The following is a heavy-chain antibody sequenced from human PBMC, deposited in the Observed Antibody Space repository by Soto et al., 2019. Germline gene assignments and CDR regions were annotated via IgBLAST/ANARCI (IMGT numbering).Heavy chain of an antibody. CDR2: FYYSGST. J-gene: IGHJ4*02. Sequence: HLQLQESGPGLVKPSETLSLTCNVSGGSISSSSYYWGWIRQPPGKGLEWIGSFYYSGSTYTNPSLKSRVTISVDTSKNQFSLTLTSVNAADTAVYYCATPGLQYQSYAYFYFDYWGQGTLVTVST. V-gene: IGHV4-39*01. CDR3: ATPGLQYQSYAYFYFDY. CDR1: GGSISSSSYY. D-gene: IGHD3-16*01.